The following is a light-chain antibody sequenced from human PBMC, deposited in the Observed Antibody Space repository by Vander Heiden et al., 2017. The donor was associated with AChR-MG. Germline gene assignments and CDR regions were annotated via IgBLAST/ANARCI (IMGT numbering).Light chain of an antibody. Sequence: QSVLTPPPSVSGAPGPRVTISCTGSSPTIGAGSDVHWSQQLPGAAPKLRIYANIHRHSGVPDRFSGSKSGTSASLAITGLQPEDEANYYCQSYDSSLSGLYVFGTGTKITVL. J-gene: IGLJ1*01. CDR2: ANI. CDR3: QSYDSSLSGLYV. CDR1: SPTIGAGSD. V-gene: IGLV1-40*01.